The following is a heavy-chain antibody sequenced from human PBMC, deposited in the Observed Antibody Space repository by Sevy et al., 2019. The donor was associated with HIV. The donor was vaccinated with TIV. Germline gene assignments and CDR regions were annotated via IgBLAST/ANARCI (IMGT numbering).Heavy chain of an antibody. CDR1: GITFRDAW. Sequence: GGSLRLSCGVSGITFRDAWMSWVRQAPGKGLEWIGRIKGKGSGGTIDYAAPVKGRFIISRDDSKNMMYLQMNRLNIDDTAVYYCGWVTLASGLTGHWGQGTLVTVSS. D-gene: IGHD3-9*01. V-gene: IGHV3-15*01. CDR3: GWVTLASGLTGH. J-gene: IGHJ4*02. CDR2: IKGKGSGGTI.